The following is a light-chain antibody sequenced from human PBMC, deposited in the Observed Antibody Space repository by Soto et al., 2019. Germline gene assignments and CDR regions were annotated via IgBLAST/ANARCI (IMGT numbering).Light chain of an antibody. Sequence: EIVLTQSPGTLSLSPGEGATLSCRASQSVSSSLLAWFQQKPGQAPRLLIHDVSSRATGIPDRFSGSGSGTYFTLSISRLEPEDFAVYYCPQYGSSPLTFGQGTKLEIK. CDR2: DVS. CDR1: QSVSSSL. V-gene: IGKV3-20*01. J-gene: IGKJ2*01. CDR3: PQYGSSPLT.